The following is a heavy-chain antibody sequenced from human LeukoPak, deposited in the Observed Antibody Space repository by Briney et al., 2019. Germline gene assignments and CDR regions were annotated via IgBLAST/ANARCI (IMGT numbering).Heavy chain of an antibody. CDR2: ISSSSSYI. CDR1: GFTFSSYS. D-gene: IGHD5-18*01. CDR3: AREGYSYGLGPYGMDV. V-gene: IGHV3-21*01. J-gene: IGHJ6*04. Sequence: GGSLRLSCAASGFTFSSYSMNWVRQAPGKALEGVSSISSSSSYIYYADSVKGRFTISRDNAKNSLYLQMSSLRAEDTAVYYCAREGYSYGLGPYGMDVWGKGTTVTVSS.